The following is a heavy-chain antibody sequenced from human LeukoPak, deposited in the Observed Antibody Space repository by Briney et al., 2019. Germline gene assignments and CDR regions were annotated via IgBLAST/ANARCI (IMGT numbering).Heavy chain of an antibody. D-gene: IGHD2-2*01. CDR2: IRYDGSNK. CDR1: GFTFSSYG. Sequence: GGSLRLSCAASGFTFSSYGMHWVRQAPGKGLEWVAFIRYDGSNKYYADSVKGRFTISRDNSKNTLYLQMNSLRAEDTAVYYCAKDWGDIVVVPAAPEYYFDYWGQGTLVTVSS. CDR3: AKDWGDIVVVPAAPEYYFDY. V-gene: IGHV3-30*02. J-gene: IGHJ4*02.